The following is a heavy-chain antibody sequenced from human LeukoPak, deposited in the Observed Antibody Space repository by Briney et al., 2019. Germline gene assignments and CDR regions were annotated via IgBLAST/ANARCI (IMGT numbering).Heavy chain of an antibody. CDR1: GFTVSSNY. D-gene: IGHD1-26*01. CDR2: IYSGGST. Sequence: QSGGSLRLSCAASGFTVSSNYMSWVRQAPGKGLEWVSVIYSGGSTYYADSVKGRFTISRDTSKNTLFLQMNSLRAEDTAVYYCARIYSGSHYSWGQGTLVTISS. CDR3: ARIYSGSHYS. V-gene: IGHV3-53*01. J-gene: IGHJ4*02.